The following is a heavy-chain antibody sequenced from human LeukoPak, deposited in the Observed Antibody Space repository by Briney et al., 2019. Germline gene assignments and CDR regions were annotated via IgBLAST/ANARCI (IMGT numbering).Heavy chain of an antibody. J-gene: IGHJ4*02. V-gene: IGHV4-61*02. CDR2: IYTSGST. D-gene: IGHD1-26*01. CDR1: GASISRGSNY. CDR3: ARLGATVDY. Sequence: SETLSLTCTVSGASISRGSNYWSWIRQPAGKGLEWIGRIYTSGSTNYNPSLKSRVTISMDTSENQLSLKLSSVTAADTAVYYCARLGATVDYWGQGTLVTVSS.